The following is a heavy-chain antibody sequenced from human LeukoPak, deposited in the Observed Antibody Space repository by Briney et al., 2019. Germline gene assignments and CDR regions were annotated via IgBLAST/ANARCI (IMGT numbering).Heavy chain of an antibody. J-gene: IGHJ3*02. D-gene: IGHD2-15*01. CDR3: ARDRAGDKAFDI. V-gene: IGHV4-61*02. CDR1: GGSISSGSYY. CDR2: IYTSGST. Sequence: SETLSLTCTVSGGSISSGSYYWTYIRQPAGKGLEWIGRIYTSGSTNYNPSLKSRDTISLDTSKNQFSLNLTSVTAADTAVYYCARDRAGDKAFDIWGQGTMVTVSS.